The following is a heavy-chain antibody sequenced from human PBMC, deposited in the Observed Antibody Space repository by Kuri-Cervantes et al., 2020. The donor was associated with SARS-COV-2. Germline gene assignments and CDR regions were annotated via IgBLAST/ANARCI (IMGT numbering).Heavy chain of an antibody. J-gene: IGHJ4*02. V-gene: IGHV4-30-4*08. CDR1: GFTFSSYS. Sequence: SCAASGFTFSSYSMNWVRQPPGKGLEWIGYIYYSGSTYYNPSLKSRVTISVDTSKNQFSLKLSSVTAADTAVYYCARDGGLHEGYSYGYIDYWGQGTLVTVSS. CDR2: IYYSGST. D-gene: IGHD5-18*01. CDR3: ARDGGLHEGYSYGYIDY.